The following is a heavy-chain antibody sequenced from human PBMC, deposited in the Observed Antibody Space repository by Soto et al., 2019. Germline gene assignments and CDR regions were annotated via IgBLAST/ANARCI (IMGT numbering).Heavy chain of an antibody. J-gene: IGHJ3*02. D-gene: IGHD5-12*01. V-gene: IGHV1-8*01. CDR1: GYTFTSYD. CDR3: ARGSPVGTTIPFDI. CDR2: MNPNSGNT. Sequence: ASVKVSCKASGYTFTSYDINWVRQATGQGREWMGWMNPNSGNTGYAQKFQGRVTMTRNTSISTAYMELSSLRSEDTAVYYCARGSPVGTTIPFDIWGQGTMVTVSS.